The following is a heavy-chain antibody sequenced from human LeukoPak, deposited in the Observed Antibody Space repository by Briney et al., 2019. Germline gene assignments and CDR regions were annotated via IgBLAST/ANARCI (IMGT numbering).Heavy chain of an antibody. J-gene: IGHJ4*02. D-gene: IGHD2-2*02. Sequence: GGSLRLSCAASGFTFSSYDMHWVRQAPGKGLEWVAVISHDGSNKYHADSVKGRFTISRDNSKNTLYLEMNSLGVEDTAVYYCARGFSYTLYCFDYWGQGTLVTVSS. CDR3: ARGFSYTLYCFDY. V-gene: IGHV3-30-3*01. CDR2: ISHDGSNK. CDR1: GFTFSSYD.